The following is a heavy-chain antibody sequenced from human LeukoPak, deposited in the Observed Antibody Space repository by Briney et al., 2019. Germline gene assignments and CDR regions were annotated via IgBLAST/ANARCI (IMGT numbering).Heavy chain of an antibody. J-gene: IGHJ3*02. V-gene: IGHV3-9*01. CDR3: AKDIRRYDSSGLSAFDI. Sequence: GGSLRLSCAASGFTFDDYAMHWVRQAPGKGLEWVSGISWNSGSIGYADSVKGRFTISRDNAKNSLYLQMNSLRAEDTALYYCAKDIRRYDSSGLSAFDIWGQGTMVTVSS. CDR2: ISWNSGSI. CDR1: GFTFDDYA. D-gene: IGHD3-22*01.